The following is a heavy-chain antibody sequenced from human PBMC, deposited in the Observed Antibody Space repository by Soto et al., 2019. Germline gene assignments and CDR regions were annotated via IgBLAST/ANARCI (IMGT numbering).Heavy chain of an antibody. Sequence: ASVKVSCKASSYTFTSYGISWVRQAPGQGLEWMGWISAYNGNTNYAQKLQGGVTMTTDTSTSTAYMELRSLRSDDTAVYYCARVSYYGSGSRYYYYYGMDVWGQGTTVTVSS. V-gene: IGHV1-18*01. CDR1: SYTFTSYG. J-gene: IGHJ6*02. CDR3: ARVSYYGSGSRYYYYYGMDV. D-gene: IGHD3-10*01. CDR2: ISAYNGNT.